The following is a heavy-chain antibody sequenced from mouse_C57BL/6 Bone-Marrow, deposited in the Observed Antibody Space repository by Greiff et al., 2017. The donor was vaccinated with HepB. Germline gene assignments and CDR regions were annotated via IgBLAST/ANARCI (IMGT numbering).Heavy chain of an antibody. CDR2: ISYSGST. CDR1: GYSITSDY. V-gene: IGHV3-8*01. Sequence: EVQLQESGPGLAKPSQTLSLTCSVTGYSITSDYRNWIRKFPGNKLEYMGYISYSGSTYYNPSLKSRISITRDTSKNQYYLQLNSVTTEDTATYYCARRGPYYYGSPLYFDVWGTGTTVTVSS. D-gene: IGHD1-1*01. J-gene: IGHJ1*03. CDR3: ARRGPYYYGSPLYFDV.